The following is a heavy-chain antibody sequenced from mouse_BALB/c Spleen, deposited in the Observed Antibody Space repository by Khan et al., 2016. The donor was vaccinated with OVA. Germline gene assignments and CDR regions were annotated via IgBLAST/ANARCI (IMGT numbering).Heavy chain of an antibody. CDR1: GYTFRNYG. Sequence: QIQLVQSGPELKKPGETVNISCKASGYTFRNYGMNWVKQAPGKGLKWMGWINTYTGESTYVDDFTGRFAFSLESSASSAYLQINNLKDEDMATYFCTRDGLSLDYWGQGTTLTVSS. CDR3: TRDGLSLDY. D-gene: IGHD1-1*01. CDR2: INTYTGES. V-gene: IGHV9-1*02. J-gene: IGHJ2*01.